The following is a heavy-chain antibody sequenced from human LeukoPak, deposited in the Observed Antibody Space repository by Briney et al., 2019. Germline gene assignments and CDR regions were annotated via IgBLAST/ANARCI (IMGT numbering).Heavy chain of an antibody. J-gene: IGHJ5*02. CDR2: INPSGGST. CDR1: GYTFTSYY. D-gene: IGHD3-10*01. CDR3: ARDKATMIRGVTNWFDP. Sequence: ASVKVSCKASGYTFTSYYMHWVRQAPGQGLEWMGIINPSGGSTSYAQKFQGRVTMTRDTSTSTVYMELSSLRSENTAVYYCARDKATMIRGVTNWFDPWGQGTLVTVSS. V-gene: IGHV1-46*01.